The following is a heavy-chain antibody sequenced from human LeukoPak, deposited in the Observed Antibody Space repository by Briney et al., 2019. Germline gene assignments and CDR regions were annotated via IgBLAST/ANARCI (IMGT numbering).Heavy chain of an antibody. D-gene: IGHD6-19*01. V-gene: IGHV5-10-1*01. CDR3: ARGRGWVDY. J-gene: IGHJ4*02. CDR2: IDPVDSHT. CDR1: GYTFTNNW. Sequence: KPGESLRISCKGSGYTFTNNWITWVRQMPGRGLEGMGRIDPVDSHTDYNPSFQGHVTISVDKAINTVYLQWGSLEASDSAMYYCARGRGWVDYWGQGALVTVSS.